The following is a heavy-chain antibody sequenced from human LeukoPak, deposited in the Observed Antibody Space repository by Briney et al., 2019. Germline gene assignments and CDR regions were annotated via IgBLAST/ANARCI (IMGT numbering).Heavy chain of an antibody. CDR1: GGSISSYY. J-gene: IGHJ6*02. Sequence: SETLFLTCTVSGGSISSYYWSWIRQPPGKGLEWIGYIYYSGSTNYNPSLKSRVTISVDTSKNQFSLKLSSVTAADTAVYYCARRRDGYNSPYYYYGMDVWGQGTTVTVSS. CDR3: ARRRDGYNSPYYYYGMDV. CDR2: IYYSGST. D-gene: IGHD5-24*01. V-gene: IGHV4-59*08.